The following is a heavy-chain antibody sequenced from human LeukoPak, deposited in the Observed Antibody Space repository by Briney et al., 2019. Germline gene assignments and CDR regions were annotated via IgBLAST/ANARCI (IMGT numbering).Heavy chain of an antibody. V-gene: IGHV5-51*01. D-gene: IGHD4-17*01. CDR2: IYPVDSDT. CDR3: ARTDTKMTTVTTADY. CDR1: GYPFAGYW. Sequence: LGEPLKISCKASGYPFAGYWIGWVRQMPGKGLEWIGVIYPVDSDTGSSPPFQGQVTTSADKPISTAYLQWSSLKASATATYYWARTDTKMTTVTTADYSGQGTLVTASS. J-gene: IGHJ4*02.